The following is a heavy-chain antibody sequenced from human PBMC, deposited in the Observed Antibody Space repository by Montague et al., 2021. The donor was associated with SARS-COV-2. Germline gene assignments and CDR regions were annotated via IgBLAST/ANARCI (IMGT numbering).Heavy chain of an antibody. V-gene: IGHV4-39*07. CDR2: IYYSGST. CDR3: ARVGRQQLVRLSGMDV. CDR1: GRSISSSSYD. J-gene: IGHJ6*02. Sequence: SETLSLTCTVAGRSISSSSYDWGWIRQPPGKGLEWIGSIYYSGSTYYNRSLKSRVTISVDTSKNQFSLKLSSVTAADTAVYYCARVGRQQLVRLSGMDVWGQGTTVTVSS. D-gene: IGHD6-13*01.